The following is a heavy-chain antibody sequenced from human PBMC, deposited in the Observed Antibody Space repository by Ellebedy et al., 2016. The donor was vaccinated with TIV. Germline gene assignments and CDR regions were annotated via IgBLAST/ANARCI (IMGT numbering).Heavy chain of an antibody. CDR1: GFNLSNNA. V-gene: IGHV3-30-3*02. Sequence: PGGSLRLSCAASGFNLSNNALHWVRQAPGKGLEWLAVISYNGSIQFYADSVKGRLTISRDNSKSMLYLQMNNLRTEDTALYYCAKLGVVIRGDYWGQGTLVTVSS. J-gene: IGHJ1*01. CDR3: AKLGVVIRGDY. CDR2: ISYNGSIQ. D-gene: IGHD3-10*01.